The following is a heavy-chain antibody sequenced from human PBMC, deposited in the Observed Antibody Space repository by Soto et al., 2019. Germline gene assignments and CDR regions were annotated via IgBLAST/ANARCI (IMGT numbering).Heavy chain of an antibody. J-gene: IGHJ5*02. CDR3: ARGGCSGGSCYSYNWFDP. CDR2: IYYSGST. Sequence: SETLSLTCTVSGGSISSGDYYWSWIRQPPGKGLEWIGYIYYSGSTYYNPSLKSRVTISVDTSKNQFSLKLSSVTAADTAVYYCARGGCSGGSCYSYNWFDPWGQGTLVTVSS. CDR1: GGSISSGDYY. D-gene: IGHD2-15*01. V-gene: IGHV4-30-4*01.